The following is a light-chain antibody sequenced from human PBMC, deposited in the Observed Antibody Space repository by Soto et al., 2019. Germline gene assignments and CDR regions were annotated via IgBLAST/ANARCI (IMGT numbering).Light chain of an antibody. V-gene: IGKV3D-20*02. CDR3: QQRQYWPPIT. CDR2: GAS. J-gene: IGKJ5*01. Sequence: EIVLTQSPGTLSLSPGERATLSCRASQSVSSRLAWYQQKPGQAPRLLISGASNRATGIPDRFSGSGSGTDFTLTISRLEPEDFAIYYCQQRQYWPPITFGQGTRLEIK. CDR1: QSVSSR.